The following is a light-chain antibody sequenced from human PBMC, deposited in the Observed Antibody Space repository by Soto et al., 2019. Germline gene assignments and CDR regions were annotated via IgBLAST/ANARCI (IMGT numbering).Light chain of an antibody. V-gene: IGLV2-11*01. J-gene: IGLJ1*01. Sequence: QSVLTQPRSVSGSPGQSVTISCTGTSSDVGGYNYVSWYQHHPGKAPKLMIYDVTKRPSGVRDRFSASKSGNTASLTISGLQAEDEADYYCCSYAGSYNYVFGTGTKVTVL. CDR2: DVT. CDR1: SSDVGGYNY. CDR3: CSYAGSYNYV.